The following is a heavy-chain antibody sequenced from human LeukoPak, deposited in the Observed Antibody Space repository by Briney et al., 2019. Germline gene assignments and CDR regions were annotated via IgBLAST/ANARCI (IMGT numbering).Heavy chain of an antibody. V-gene: IGHV4-59*12. Sequence: SETLSLTCTVYGGSISSYYWSWIRQPPGKGLEWIGSIYYSGSTYYNPSLKSRVTISVDTSKNQFSLKLSSVTAADTAVYYCARVPYGSWSYYYFDYWGQGTLVTVSS. J-gene: IGHJ4*02. D-gene: IGHD3-10*01. CDR3: ARVPYGSWSYYYFDY. CDR1: GGSISSYY. CDR2: IYYSGST.